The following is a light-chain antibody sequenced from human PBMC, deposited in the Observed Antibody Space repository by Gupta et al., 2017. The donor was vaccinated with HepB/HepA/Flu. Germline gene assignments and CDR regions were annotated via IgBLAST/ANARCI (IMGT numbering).Light chain of an antibody. CDR3: QSYDSSLSAWV. V-gene: IGLV1-40*01. J-gene: IGLJ2*01. CDR2: ANT. CDR1: SSNIGANYD. Sequence: QSVLTQPPSVSGDPGQRVTISCTRRSSNIGANYDVNWYQQFPGTAPKLLIYANTNRPSGVPDRFSGSKSGTSASLAITGLQAEDEADYYCQSYDSSLSAWVFGGGTKLTVL.